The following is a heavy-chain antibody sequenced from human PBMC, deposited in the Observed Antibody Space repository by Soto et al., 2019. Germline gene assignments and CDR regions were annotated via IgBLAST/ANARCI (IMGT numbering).Heavy chain of an antibody. CDR3: ARVERGTATTVVDAFDI. D-gene: IGHD1-1*01. J-gene: IGHJ3*02. CDR2: MSHSGGT. CDR1: GGFVSSGSYY. Sequence: QVQLQQLGAGLLKPSETLSLTCAVYGGFVSSGSYYWSWIRQPPGKGLEWIGEMSHSGGTHFNPSLKIRVTISVDTSKNQFSLKMSSVTAADTALYYCARVERGTATTVVDAFDIWGPGTMVTVSS. V-gene: IGHV4-34*01.